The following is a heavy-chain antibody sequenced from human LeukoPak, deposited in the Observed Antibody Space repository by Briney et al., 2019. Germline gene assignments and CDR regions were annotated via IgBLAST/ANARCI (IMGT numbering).Heavy chain of an antibody. CDR3: ARLAAAGPIHYFDY. V-gene: IGHV4-39*01. CDR1: GGSISSSSYY. CDR2: IYYSGST. Sequence: SQTLSLTCTVSGGSISSSSYYWGWIRQPPGKGLEWIGSIYYSGSTYYNPSLKSRVTISVDTSKNQFSLKLSSVTAADTAVYYCARLAAAGPIHYFDYWGQGTLVTVSS. D-gene: IGHD6-13*01. J-gene: IGHJ4*02.